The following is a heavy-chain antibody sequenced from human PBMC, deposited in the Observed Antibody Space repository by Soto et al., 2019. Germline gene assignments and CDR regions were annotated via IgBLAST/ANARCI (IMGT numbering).Heavy chain of an antibody. V-gene: IGHV4-34*01. J-gene: IGHJ4*02. Sequence: SETLSLTCAVYGGSFSGYYWSWIRQSPGKGLEWIGEINHSGKTHYNPSLKSRVTISVDRSKNQFSLQMSSVTAADTAVYYCAKNLPRTGRFDYWGQGSLVTVSS. CDR3: AKNLPRTGRFDY. CDR2: INHSGKT. CDR1: GGSFSGYY.